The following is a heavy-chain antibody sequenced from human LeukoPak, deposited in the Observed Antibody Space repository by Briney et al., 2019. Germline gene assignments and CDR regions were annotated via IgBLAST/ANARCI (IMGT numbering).Heavy chain of an antibody. J-gene: IGHJ4*01. CDR2: VYYSGRT. CDR3: ARAIGFDDSGRYYPDY. D-gene: IGHD3-10*01. Sequence: SETLSLTCTVSGGSISRSDYYWGWIRQPPGKGLEWIGSVYYSGRTYYNPSLKSQVTISVYTSKNQFSLKVSSVTAADTAVYFCARAIGFDDSGRYYPDYWGQGTLVSVSS. CDR1: GGSISRSDYY. V-gene: IGHV4-39*01.